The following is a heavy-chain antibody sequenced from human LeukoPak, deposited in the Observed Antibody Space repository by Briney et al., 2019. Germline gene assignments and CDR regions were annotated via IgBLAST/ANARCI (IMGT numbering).Heavy chain of an antibody. V-gene: IGHV4-34*01. D-gene: IGHD3-22*01. J-gene: IGHJ4*02. CDR2: IYHSGST. Sequence: PSETLSLTCAVYGGSFSGYYWSWIRQPPGKGLEWIGEIYHSGSTNYNPSLKSRVTISVDKSKNQFSLKLSSVTAADTAVYYCATYYDSSDYKWNYWGQGTLVTVSS. CDR3: ATYYDSSDYKWNY. CDR1: GGSFSGYY.